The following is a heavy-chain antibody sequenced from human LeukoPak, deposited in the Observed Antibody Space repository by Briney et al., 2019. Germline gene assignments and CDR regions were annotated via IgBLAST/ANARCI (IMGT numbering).Heavy chain of an antibody. CDR1: GGSISSYY. D-gene: IGHD3-3*01. J-gene: IGHJ6*03. CDR3: AREAPSPIFGVVSVEGYYYYMDV. Sequence: SETLSLTCTVSGGSISSYYWSWIRQPPGKGLEWIGYIYYSGSTNYNPSLKSRVTISVDTSKNQFSLKLSSVTAADTAVYYCAREAPSPIFGVVSVEGYYYYMDVWGKGTTVTVSS. CDR2: IYYSGST. V-gene: IGHV4-59*01.